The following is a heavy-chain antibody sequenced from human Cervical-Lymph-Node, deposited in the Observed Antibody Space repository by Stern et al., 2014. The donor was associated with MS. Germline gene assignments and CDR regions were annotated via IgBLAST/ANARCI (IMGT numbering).Heavy chain of an antibody. V-gene: IGHV4-31*03. CDR3: ARSGLYCRGGSCFGS. J-gene: IGHJ5*02. CDR2: VHGSGST. D-gene: IGHD2-15*01. CDR1: GDSVNSDDYW. Sequence: VQLVESGPGVVKPSQTLSLTCTVSGDSVNSDDYWWNWIRQHPGQGLEWIGYVHGSGSTYYDPSLKSRLTISRDTSKTQVSLKLTSVTAADTAVYYCARSGLYCRGGSCFGSWGQGALVTVSS.